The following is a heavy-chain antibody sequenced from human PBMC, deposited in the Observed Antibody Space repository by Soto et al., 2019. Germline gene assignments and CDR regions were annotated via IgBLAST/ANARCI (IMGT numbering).Heavy chain of an antibody. CDR2: INDYGTTI. D-gene: IGHD1-1*01. J-gene: IGHJ4*02. CDR1: GFNLGSYW. Sequence: PGGSLRLSCAASGFNLGSYWMHWVRQAPGKGLVWGSRINDYGTTINYAESVEGRLTISRDDAKREGYIQMNNQREEDTAVYYCARGGLEPFDYWGQGALVTVSS. CDR3: ARGGLEPFDY. V-gene: IGHV3-74*01.